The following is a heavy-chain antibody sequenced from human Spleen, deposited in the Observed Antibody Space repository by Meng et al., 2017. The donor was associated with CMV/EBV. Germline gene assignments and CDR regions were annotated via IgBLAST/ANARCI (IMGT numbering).Heavy chain of an antibody. J-gene: IGHJ1*01. CDR2: ISAYNGNT. CDR3: ARDQQLIPAEYFQH. Sequence: QVQLVQSGAEVKKPGASVKVSCKASGYTFTSYGISWLRQAPGQGLEWMGWISAYNGNTIYAQKLQGRVTMTTDASTNTAYLKLRSLRSDDTAVYYCARDQQLIPAEYFQHWGTGTLVTVSS. D-gene: IGHD6-13*01. CDR1: GYTFTSYG. V-gene: IGHV1-18*01.